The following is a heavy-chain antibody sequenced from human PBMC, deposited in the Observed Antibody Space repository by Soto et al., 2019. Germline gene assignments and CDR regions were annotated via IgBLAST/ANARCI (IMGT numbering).Heavy chain of an antibody. J-gene: IGHJ3*02. CDR2: INPNGGST. V-gene: IGHV1-46*01. D-gene: IGHD6-19*01. CDR3: AREKWLVRMNAPFDI. CDR1: GYTFINYY. Sequence: QVQLVQSGAEVKKPGASVKVSCKASGYTFINYYMHWVRQAPGQGLEWMGIINPNGGSTTYAPKFQGRVTLTRDTSTNTVNMELSSLRSEDTAVYYCAREKWLVRMNAPFDILGQGTMVTVSS.